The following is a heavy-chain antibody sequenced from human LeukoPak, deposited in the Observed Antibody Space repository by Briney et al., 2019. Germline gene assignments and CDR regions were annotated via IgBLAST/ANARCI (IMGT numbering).Heavy chain of an antibody. CDR2: ISSNGGST. D-gene: IGHD3-10*01. Sequence: GASLRLSCSASGFTFSSYAMHWVRQAPGKGLEYVSAISSNGGSTYYADSVKGRFTISRDNSKNTLYLQMSSLRAEDTAVYYCVKATYYYGSGSYEIYYYGMDVWGQGTTVTVSS. CDR3: VKATYYYGSGSYEIYYYGMDV. J-gene: IGHJ6*02. CDR1: GFTFSSYA. V-gene: IGHV3-64D*06.